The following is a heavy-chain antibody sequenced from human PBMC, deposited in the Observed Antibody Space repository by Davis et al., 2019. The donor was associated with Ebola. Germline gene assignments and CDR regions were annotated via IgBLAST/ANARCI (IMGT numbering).Heavy chain of an antibody. CDR3: ARVPLYYYGMDV. J-gene: IGHJ6*02. CDR1: GFTFSSYG. V-gene: IGHV3-33*01. Sequence: PGGSLRLSCAASGFTFSSYGMHWVRQAPGKGLEWVAVIWYDGSNKYYADSVKGRFTISRDNSKNTLYLQMNSLRAEDTAVYYCARVPLYYYGMDVWGQGTTVTVSS. CDR2: IWYDGSNK.